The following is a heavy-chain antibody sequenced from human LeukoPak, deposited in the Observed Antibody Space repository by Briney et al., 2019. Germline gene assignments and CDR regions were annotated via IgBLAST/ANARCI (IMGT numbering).Heavy chain of an antibody. J-gene: IGHJ3*02. CDR2: MSGYNGDS. Sequence: GASVKVSCKASGYTFTSYGISWVRQAPGQGLECMGWMSGYNGDSYYAQKLQGRVTMTRDLSTSTAYMELRNLRSDDTAVYYCARLPPRYCSGINCYPDSFDIWGQGTMVTVSS. D-gene: IGHD2-15*01. CDR1: GYTFTSYG. CDR3: ARLPPRYCSGINCYPDSFDI. V-gene: IGHV1-18*01.